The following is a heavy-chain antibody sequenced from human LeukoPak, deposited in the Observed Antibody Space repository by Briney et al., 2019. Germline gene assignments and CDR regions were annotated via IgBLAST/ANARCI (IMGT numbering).Heavy chain of an antibody. J-gene: IGHJ4*02. CDR2: IYYTGNT. V-gene: IGHV4-39*07. CDR3: ARSRDTNIPNYDFDY. CDR1: GGSVSSSNFY. D-gene: IGHD2-2*02. Sequence: SETLSLTCTVSGGSVSSSNFYWAWIRQPPGKGLEWIGSIYYTGNTFYNPSLKSRGTLSIDTSKNQFSLKLTSVTAADTAVYYCARSRDTNIPNYDFDYWGQGTLVTVSS.